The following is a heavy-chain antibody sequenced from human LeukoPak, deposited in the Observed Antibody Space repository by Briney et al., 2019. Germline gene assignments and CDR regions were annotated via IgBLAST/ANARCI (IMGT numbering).Heavy chain of an antibody. J-gene: IGHJ4*02. Sequence: GGSLRLSCAASGFTFSSYSMNWVRQAPGKGLEWVANIKQDGSEKYYVDSVKGRFTISRDNAKNSLYLQMNSLRAEDTAVYYCARDLGRVWQWLLDYWGQGTLVTVSS. CDR1: GFTFSSYS. CDR3: ARDLGRVWQWLLDY. CDR2: IKQDGSEK. D-gene: IGHD6-19*01. V-gene: IGHV3-7*01.